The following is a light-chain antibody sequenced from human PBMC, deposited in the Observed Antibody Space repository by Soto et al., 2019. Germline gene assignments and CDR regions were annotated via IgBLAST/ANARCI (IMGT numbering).Light chain of an antibody. V-gene: IGKV1-39*01. CDR2: AAS. J-gene: IGKJ1*01. Sequence: DIQMTQSPSTLSAGVGDRVTITCRASQSISTNINWYQQKAGKAPTLLIYAASSLQSGVPSRFSGGGSGTDFTLTINTLQPEDFATYFCQQCYSSPRTFGQGTQVEIK. CDR3: QQCYSSPRT. CDR1: QSISTN.